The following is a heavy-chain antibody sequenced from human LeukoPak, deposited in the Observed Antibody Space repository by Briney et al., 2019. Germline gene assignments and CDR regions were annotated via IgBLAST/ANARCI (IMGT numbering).Heavy chain of an antibody. CDR3: TRGHLTYYDSSGYSHFDY. CDR2: INPNSGCT. Sequence: ASVKVSCKASGYTFTAYYIHWVRQAPGQGLEWMGWINPNSGCTNYAQNFQCVDTMTRDTSISTAYMELRHLRSDDAAVYYCTRGHLTYYDSSGYSHFDYWGQGNLVTVSS. CDR1: GYTFTAYY. V-gene: IGHV1-2*02. D-gene: IGHD3-22*01. J-gene: IGHJ4*02.